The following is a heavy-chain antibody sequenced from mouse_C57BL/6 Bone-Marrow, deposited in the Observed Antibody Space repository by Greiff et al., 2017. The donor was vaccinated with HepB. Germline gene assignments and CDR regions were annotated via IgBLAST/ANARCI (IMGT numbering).Heavy chain of an antibody. CDR3: AKNLHYYGSSYWYFDV. Sequence: VKLMESGPGLVQPSQSLSITCTVSGFSSTSYGVHWVRQSPGKGLEWLGVIWRGGSTDYNAAFMSRLSITKDNSKSQVFFKMNSLQADDTAIYYCAKNLHYYGSSYWYFDVWGTGTTVTVSS. V-gene: IGHV2-5*01. J-gene: IGHJ1*03. CDR1: GFSSTSYG. D-gene: IGHD1-1*01. CDR2: IWRGGST.